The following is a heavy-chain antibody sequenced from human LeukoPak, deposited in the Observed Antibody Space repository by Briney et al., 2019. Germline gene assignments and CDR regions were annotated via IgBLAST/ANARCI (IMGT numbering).Heavy chain of an antibody. CDR3: ARQGGYSSSPDF. V-gene: IGHV1-69*04. Sequence: GASVKVSCKASGGTFSSYAISWVRQAPGQGLEWMGRIIPILGIANYAQKFQGRVTITADKSTSTAYMELSSLRSEDTAVYYCARQGGYSSSPDFWGQGTLVTVSS. J-gene: IGHJ4*02. CDR1: GGTFSSYA. CDR2: IIPILGIA. D-gene: IGHD6-13*01.